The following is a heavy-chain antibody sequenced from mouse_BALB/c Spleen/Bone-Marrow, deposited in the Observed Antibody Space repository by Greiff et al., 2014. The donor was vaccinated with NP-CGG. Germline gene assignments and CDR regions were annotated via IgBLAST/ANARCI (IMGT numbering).Heavy chain of an antibody. V-gene: IGHV1-55*01. J-gene: IGHJ3*01. D-gene: IGHD3-1*01. CDR2: IYPGSGST. CDR1: GYNFTSYW. Sequence: QVQLQQSGAELVKPGTSVKLSCKASGYNFTSYWINWVKLRPGQGLEWIGDIYPGSGSTNYNEKFKSKATLTVDTSSSTAYMQLSSLASEDSALYYCARFSQLGLLACWGQGTLVTVSA. CDR3: ARFSQLGLLAC.